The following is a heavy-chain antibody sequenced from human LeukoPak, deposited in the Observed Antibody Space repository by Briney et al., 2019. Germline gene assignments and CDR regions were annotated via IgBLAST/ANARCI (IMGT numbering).Heavy chain of an antibody. CDR3: VQYSSSSGYFRS. CDR2: IKQDGSET. D-gene: IGHD6-6*01. V-gene: IGHV3-7*01. J-gene: IGHJ4*02. Sequence: PGGSLRLSCAASGFTFSTNWMTWVRQAPGKGLEWVANIKQDGSETYYVDSVKGRFTVSRDNARNLLFLQLNSLRAEDTAVYYCVQYSSSSGYFRSWGQGTLVTVSS. CDR1: GFTFSTNW.